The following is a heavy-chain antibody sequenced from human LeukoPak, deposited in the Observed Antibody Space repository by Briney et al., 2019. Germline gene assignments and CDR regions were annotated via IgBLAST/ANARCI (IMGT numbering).Heavy chain of an antibody. CDR3: AKGAGYSYGYEVDY. CDR1: GFTFSDYS. CDR2: IRYDGSNK. J-gene: IGHJ4*02. Sequence: GGSLRLSCAASGFTFSDYSMHWVRQAPGKGLNWVAFIRYDGSNKYYADSVKGRFTISRDNSKNTLYLQMNSLRAEDTAVYYCAKGAGYSYGYEVDYWGQGTLVTVSS. D-gene: IGHD5-18*01. V-gene: IGHV3-30*02.